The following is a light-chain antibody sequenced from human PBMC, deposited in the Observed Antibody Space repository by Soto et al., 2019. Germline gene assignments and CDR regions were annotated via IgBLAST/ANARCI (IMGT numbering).Light chain of an antibody. CDR1: QTITSRF. CDR2: AAS. V-gene: IGKV3-20*01. Sequence: ESVLTQSPGTLSLSPGERVTLSCRASQTITSRFLAWYQQKPGQAPRLLIYAASSRATGIPDRFSGSGSGTDFTLTISRLEPEDFAVYYCQQYGSSITFGQGTRLDIK. J-gene: IGKJ5*01. CDR3: QQYGSSIT.